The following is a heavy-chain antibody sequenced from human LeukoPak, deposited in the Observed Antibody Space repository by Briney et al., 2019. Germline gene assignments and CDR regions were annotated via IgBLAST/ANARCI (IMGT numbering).Heavy chain of an antibody. J-gene: IGHJ4*02. Sequence: GGSLRLSCAASGFSFSTYAIHWVRQAPGRGPEWLAVYSDDGGHKFYADSVKGRFTISRDHSKNTLYLQMNSLRVEDTAVYYCARVVPPTDYGSGSYFWDPYYFDYWGQGTLVTVSS. D-gene: IGHD3-10*01. CDR2: YSDDGGHK. V-gene: IGHV3-30*04. CDR3: ARVVPPTDYGSGSYFWDPYYFDY. CDR1: GFSFSTYA.